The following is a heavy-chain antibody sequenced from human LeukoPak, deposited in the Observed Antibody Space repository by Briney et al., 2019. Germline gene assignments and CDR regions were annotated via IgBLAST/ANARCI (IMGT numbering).Heavy chain of an antibody. CDR2: IYYSGST. D-gene: IGHD4-11*01. CDR1: GGSISSSSYY. J-gene: IGHJ4*02. V-gene: IGHV4-39*01. Sequence: SETLSLTCTVSGGSISSSSYYWGWIRQPPGKGLEWIGSIYYSGSTYYNPSLKSRVTISVDTSKNQFSLKLSSVTAADTAVYYCARHSGDYREPFDYWGQGTLVTVSS. CDR3: ARHSGDYREPFDY.